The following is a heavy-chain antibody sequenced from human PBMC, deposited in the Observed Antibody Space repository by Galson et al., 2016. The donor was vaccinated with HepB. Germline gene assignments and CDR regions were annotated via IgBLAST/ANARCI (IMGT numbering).Heavy chain of an antibody. J-gene: IGHJ4*02. D-gene: IGHD4-17*01. V-gene: IGHV1-18*01. CDR1: GYTFTSYG. Sequence: SVKVSCKASGYTFTSYGISWVRQAPGQGLEWMGWISAYSGNTNYAQNLQVRVTMTTDTSTSTAYMELRSLRSDDTAVYYCTTTTLNWGQGTLVTVSS. CDR2: ISAYSGNT. CDR3: TTTTLN.